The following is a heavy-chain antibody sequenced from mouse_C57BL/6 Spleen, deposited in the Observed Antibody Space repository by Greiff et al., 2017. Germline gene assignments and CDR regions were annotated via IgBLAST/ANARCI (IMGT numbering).Heavy chain of an antibody. CDR2: IYPGSGST. J-gene: IGHJ4*01. CDR3: ARDYYGSSFYYYAMDY. Sequence: QVQLQQPGAELVKPGASVKMSCKASGYTFTSYWITWVKQRPGQGLEWIGDIYPGSGSTNYNEKFKSKATLTVDTSSSTADMQLSSLTSEDSAVYYCARDYYGSSFYYYAMDYWGQGTSVTVSS. V-gene: IGHV1-55*01. CDR1: GYTFTSYW. D-gene: IGHD1-1*01.